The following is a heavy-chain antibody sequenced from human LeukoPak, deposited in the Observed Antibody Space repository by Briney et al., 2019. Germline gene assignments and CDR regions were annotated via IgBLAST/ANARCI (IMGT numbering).Heavy chain of an antibody. J-gene: IGHJ6*03. CDR2: INHSGST. V-gene: IGHV4-34*01. Sequence: SETLSLTCAVYGGSFSGYYWSWIRQPPGKGLEWIGEINHSGSTNYNPSLKSRVTISVDTSKNQFSLKLSSVTAADTAVYYCASLTGTTDYYYYYMDGWGKGTSVTVSS. D-gene: IGHD1/OR15-1a*01. CDR1: GGSFSGYY. CDR3: ASLTGTTDYYYYYMDG.